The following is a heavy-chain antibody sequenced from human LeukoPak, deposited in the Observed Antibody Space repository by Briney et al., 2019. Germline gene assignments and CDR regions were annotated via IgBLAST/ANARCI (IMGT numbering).Heavy chain of an antibody. J-gene: IGHJ3*02. CDR2: IRSKAYGGTT. D-gene: IGHD4-17*01. CDR3: TRDPPHYGDYVASGDDAFDI. CDR1: GFTFGDYA. Sequence: GGSLRLSCTASGFTFGDYAMSWFRQAPGKGLEWVGFIRSKAYGGTTEYAASVKGRFTISRDDSKSIAYLQMNSLKTEDTAVYYCTRDPPHYGDYVASGDDAFDIWGQGTMVTVSS. V-gene: IGHV3-49*03.